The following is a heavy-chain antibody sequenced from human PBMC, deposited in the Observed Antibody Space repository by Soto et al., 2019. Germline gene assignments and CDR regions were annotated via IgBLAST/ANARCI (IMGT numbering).Heavy chain of an antibody. D-gene: IGHD3-3*01. CDR1: GYTFTSYG. CDR3: ARGITIFGVVIKALDY. J-gene: IGHJ4*02. V-gene: IGHV1-18*04. Sequence: AASVKVSCKASGYTFTSYGISWVRQAPGQGLEWMGWISAYNGNTNYAQKLQGRVTMTTDTSTSTAYMELRSLRSDDTAVYYCARGITIFGVVIKALDYWGQGTLVTVSS. CDR2: ISAYNGNT.